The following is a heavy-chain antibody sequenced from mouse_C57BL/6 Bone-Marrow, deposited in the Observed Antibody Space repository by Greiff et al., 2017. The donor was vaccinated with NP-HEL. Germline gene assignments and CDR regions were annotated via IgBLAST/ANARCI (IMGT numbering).Heavy chain of an antibody. Sequence: EVKLEESGGGLVQPGGSLKLSCAASGFTFSDYGMAWVRQAPRKGPEWVAFISNLAYSIYYADTVTGRFTISRENAKNTLYLEMSSLRSEDTAMYYCLIYDGYYGFAYWGQGTLVTVSA. CDR1: GFTFSDYG. CDR3: LIYDGYYGFAY. CDR2: ISNLAYSI. J-gene: IGHJ3*01. V-gene: IGHV5-15*04. D-gene: IGHD2-3*01.